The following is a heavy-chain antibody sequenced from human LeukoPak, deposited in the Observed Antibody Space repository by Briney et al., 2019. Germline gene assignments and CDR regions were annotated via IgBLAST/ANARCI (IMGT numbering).Heavy chain of an antibody. Sequence: SETLSLTSTVSGDSISSGNSYWGWIRQPPGEGLEWIGTIYYIGNTYYSPSLNSRVTMSVDTSKNQFSLKLTSMTAADTAVYYCARHVHYHDFSGFLAWGQGTLVTVSS. V-gene: IGHV4-39*01. CDR1: GDSISSGNSY. CDR2: IYYIGNT. D-gene: IGHD3-22*01. CDR3: ARHVHYHDFSGFLA. J-gene: IGHJ5*02.